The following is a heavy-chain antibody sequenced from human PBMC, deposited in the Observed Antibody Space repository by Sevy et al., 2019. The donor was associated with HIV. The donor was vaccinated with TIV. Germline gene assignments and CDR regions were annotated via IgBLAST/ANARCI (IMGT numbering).Heavy chain of an antibody. CDR1: GFTFNNYA. J-gene: IGHJ6*02. Sequence: GGSLRLSCLASGFTFNNYAMSWVRQAPGKGLEWGSLISGSGGNTYYADSVKGRFSISRDNSKNTLYLQVNRLRAEDTAVYYCAKDKGVSKIHYYYYGIDVWGQGATVTVSS. V-gene: IGHV3-23*01. D-gene: IGHD2-8*01. CDR2: ISGSGGNT. CDR3: AKDKGVSKIHYYYYGIDV.